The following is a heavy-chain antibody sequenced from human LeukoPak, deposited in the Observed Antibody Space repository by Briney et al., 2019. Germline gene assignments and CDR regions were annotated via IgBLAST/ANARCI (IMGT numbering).Heavy chain of an antibody. J-gene: IGHJ2*01. CDR3: ARCRDGYNWRYWYFDL. D-gene: IGHD5-24*01. CDR1: GGSISSGGYY. CDR2: IYYSGST. V-gene: IGHV4-61*08. Sequence: SQTLSLTCTVSGGSISSGGYYWSWIRQPPGKGLEWIGYIYYSGSTNYNPSLKSRVTISVDTSKNQFSLKLSSVTAADTAVYYCARCRDGYNWRYWYFDLWGRGTLVTVSS.